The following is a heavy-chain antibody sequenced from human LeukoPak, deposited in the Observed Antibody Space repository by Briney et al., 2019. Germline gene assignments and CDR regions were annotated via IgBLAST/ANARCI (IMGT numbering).Heavy chain of an antibody. J-gene: IGHJ4*02. CDR1: GGSISSSSYY. D-gene: IGHD2-8*01. CDR3: ARGYCTNAVCSLGPTQA. V-gene: IGHV4-39*07. CDR2: IYYSGST. Sequence: SETLSLTCTVSGGSISSSSYYWGWIRQPPGTGLEWIGSIYYSGSTYYNPSLKSRVTISVDTSKNQFSLKLSSVTAADTAVYYCARGYCTNAVCSLGPTQAWGQGTLVTVSS.